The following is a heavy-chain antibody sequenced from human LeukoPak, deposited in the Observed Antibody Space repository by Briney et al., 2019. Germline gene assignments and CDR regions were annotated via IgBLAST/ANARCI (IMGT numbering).Heavy chain of an antibody. J-gene: IGHJ4*02. CDR2: LYYSGNI. CDR3: ARHSHPPRPRAVAGTHFDY. D-gene: IGHD6-19*01. Sequence: SETLSLTCTVSGASIGTYYWSWIRQPPGKGLEWIAYLYYSGNIIYNPSLQSRVTISVETFKNQFSLKLKYVTAADTAVYYCARHSHPPRPRAVAGTHFDYWGQGALVTVSS. CDR1: GASIGTYY. V-gene: IGHV4-59*08.